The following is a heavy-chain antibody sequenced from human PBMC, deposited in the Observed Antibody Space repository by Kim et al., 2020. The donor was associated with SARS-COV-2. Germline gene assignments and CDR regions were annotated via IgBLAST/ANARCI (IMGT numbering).Heavy chain of an antibody. Sequence: GESLKISCKGSGYSFTSYWIGWVRQMPGKGLEWMGIIYPGDSATRYSPSFQGQVTISADKSISTAYLQWSSLKASDTAMYYCATHRRPIYDRKYYFDYWGQGTLVTVSS. V-gene: IGHV5-51*01. CDR3: ATHRRPIYDRKYYFDY. CDR1: GYSFTSYW. CDR2: IYPGDSAT. D-gene: IGHD3-22*01. J-gene: IGHJ4*02.